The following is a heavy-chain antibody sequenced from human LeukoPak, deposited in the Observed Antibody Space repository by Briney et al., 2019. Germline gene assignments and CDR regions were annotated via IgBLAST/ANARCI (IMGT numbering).Heavy chain of an antibody. D-gene: IGHD3-10*01. CDR1: GFTFTKNW. J-gene: IGHJ3*01. Sequence: GESLKISCQGSGFTFTKNWIGWVRQMPGKGLEWMGIIYPGDSDTRYSLSFQGQVTISADKSIRTAYLQWTSLKASDTAMYFCARQGDLVRGLSNGGLGLWGQGTMVTVSS. CDR2: IYPGDSDT. V-gene: IGHV5-51*01. CDR3: ARQGDLVRGLSNGGLGL.